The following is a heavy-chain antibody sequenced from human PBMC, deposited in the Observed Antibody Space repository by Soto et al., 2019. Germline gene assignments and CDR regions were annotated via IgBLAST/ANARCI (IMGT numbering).Heavy chain of an antibody. J-gene: IGHJ4*02. Sequence: PGGSLRLSCAASGFSFTNYGFHWVRQAPGKGLVWVSRINTDGSTTNYADSVKGRFTVSRDNAKNTLYLQMHSLIAEDTAVYYCARYGSASYSYWGQGTLVTVSS. CDR1: GFSFTNYG. CDR3: ARYGSASYSY. V-gene: IGHV3-74*01. CDR2: INTDGSTT. D-gene: IGHD3-10*01.